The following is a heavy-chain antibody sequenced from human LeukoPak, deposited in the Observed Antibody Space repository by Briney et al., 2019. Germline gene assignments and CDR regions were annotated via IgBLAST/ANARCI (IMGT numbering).Heavy chain of an antibody. CDR2: IHYSGST. CDR1: GGSISSSVYY. J-gene: IGHJ4*02. V-gene: IGHV4-39*07. Sequence: SETLSLTCIVSGGSISSSVYYWAWIRQPPRKGLEWIGCIHYSGSTNYNPSLKSRVTISVDTSKNQFSLNLSSVTAADTAVYYCARGGGSSYTSGYDWGQGTLVTVSS. D-gene: IGHD5-18*01. CDR3: ARGGGSSYTSGYD.